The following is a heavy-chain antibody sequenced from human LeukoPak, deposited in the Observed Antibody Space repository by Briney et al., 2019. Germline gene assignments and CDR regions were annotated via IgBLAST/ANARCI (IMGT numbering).Heavy chain of an antibody. V-gene: IGHV3-21*01. D-gene: IGHD3-3*01. CDR2: ISSSSSYI. Sequence: PGRSLRLSCAASGFTFSSHSTNWVRQAPGKGLEWVSYISSSSSYIYYADSVKGRFAISRDNAKNSLYLQMNSLRADDSAIYYCARDPRLEISGMVIDMLDYWGRGTLVTVSS. CDR1: GFTFSSHS. J-gene: IGHJ4*02. CDR3: ARDPRLEISGMVIDMLDY.